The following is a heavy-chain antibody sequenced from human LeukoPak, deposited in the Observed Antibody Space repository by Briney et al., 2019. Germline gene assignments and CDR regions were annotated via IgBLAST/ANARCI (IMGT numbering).Heavy chain of an antibody. CDR2: ITTNTGNP. CDR3: ARGVEEQWLLAWFDP. V-gene: IGHV7-4-1*02. CDR1: GYTFTNYA. Sequence: ASVKVSCKASGYTFTNYALNWVRQAPGQGLEWMGGITTNTGNPTYAQGFTERSVFSFDTSVSTAYLQISSLKAEDTAVYYCARGVEEQWLLAWFDPWGQGTLVTVSS. D-gene: IGHD6-19*01. J-gene: IGHJ5*02.